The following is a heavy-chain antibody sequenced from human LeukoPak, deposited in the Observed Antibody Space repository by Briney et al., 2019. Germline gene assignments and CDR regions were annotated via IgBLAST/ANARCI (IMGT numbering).Heavy chain of an antibody. CDR2: ISGSGSTI. D-gene: IGHD4-17*01. Sequence: PGGSLRLSCAASGLSFSNYAMYWVRQAPGKGLERVSAISGSGSTISYADSVKGRFTISRDNAKNSLYLQMNSLRAEDTAVYYCAREGALTVTKDAFDIWGQGTMVTVSS. CDR3: AREGALTVTKDAFDI. CDR1: GLSFSNYA. J-gene: IGHJ3*02. V-gene: IGHV3-48*03.